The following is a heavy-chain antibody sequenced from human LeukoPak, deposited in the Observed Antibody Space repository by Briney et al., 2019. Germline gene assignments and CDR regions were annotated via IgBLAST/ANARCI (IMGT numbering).Heavy chain of an antibody. CDR2: FGTAGST. Sequence: PGGSLRLSCAASGFTFSSYDMHWVRQGTGKSLEWVSTFGTAGSTYYADSVKGRFTISRDSSKNTLYLQMNSLRAEDTAVYYCASSPRIAAALDYWGQGTLVTVSS. CDR3: ASSPRIAAALDY. D-gene: IGHD6-13*01. J-gene: IGHJ4*02. V-gene: IGHV3-13*01. CDR1: GFTFSSYD.